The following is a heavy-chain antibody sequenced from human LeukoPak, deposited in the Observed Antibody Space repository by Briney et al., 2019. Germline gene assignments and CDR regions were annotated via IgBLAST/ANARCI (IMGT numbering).Heavy chain of an antibody. CDR2: IYHSGST. CDR1: GGSISSSNW. V-gene: IGHV4-4*02. CDR3: ARAITMVPYYYGMDV. J-gene: IGHJ6*02. D-gene: IGHD3-10*01. Sequence: SGSLSLTCAVSGGSISSSNWWSWVRQPPGKGLEWIGEIYHSGSTNYNPSLKSRVTISVDKSKNQFSLKLSSVTAADTAVYYCARAITMVPYYYGMDVWGQGTTVTVSS.